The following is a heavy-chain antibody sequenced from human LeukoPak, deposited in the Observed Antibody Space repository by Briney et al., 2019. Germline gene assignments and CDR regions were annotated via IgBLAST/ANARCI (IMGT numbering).Heavy chain of an antibody. CDR3: ARDRGYSYGFDY. J-gene: IGHJ4*02. D-gene: IGHD5-18*01. V-gene: IGHV4-39*07. CDR1: GGSISSSSYY. CDR2: IYYSGST. Sequence: SETLSLTCTVSGGSISSSSYYWGWIRQPPGKGLEWIGSIYYSGSTYYNPSLKSRVTISVDTSKNQFSLKLSSVTAADTAVYYCARDRGYSYGFDYWGQGTLVTVSS.